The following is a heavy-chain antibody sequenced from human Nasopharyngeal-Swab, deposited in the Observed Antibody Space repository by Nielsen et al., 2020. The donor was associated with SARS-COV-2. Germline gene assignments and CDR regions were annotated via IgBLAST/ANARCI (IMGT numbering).Heavy chain of an antibody. V-gene: IGHV3-21*04. CDR2: ISSSSSYI. CDR3: ARIQEWLNGLIDC. CDR1: GFTFNNYN. Sequence: GASLKISCAASGFTFNNYNFNWVRQAPGKGLEWVSSISSSSSYIYYADSVKGRFTISRDNAKNSLYLQMNSLRAEDTAVYYCARIQEWLNGLIDCWGQGTLVTVSS. D-gene: IGHD5-18*01. J-gene: IGHJ4*02.